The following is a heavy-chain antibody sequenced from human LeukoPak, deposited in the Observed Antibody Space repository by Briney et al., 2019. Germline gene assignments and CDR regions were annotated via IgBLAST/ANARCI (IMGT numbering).Heavy chain of an antibody. CDR1: GYTFTSYD. CDR3: LRGQRAGVYYYYYGMDV. V-gene: IGHV1-8*01. CDR2: MNPNSVNT. D-gene: IGHD6-19*01. Sequence: ASVKVSCKASGYTFTSYDINWVRQATGQGLEWMGWMNPNSVNTGYAPKFQGRVTMTRNTSISTAYMQLRSLRSENTAVYYFLRGQRAGVYYYYYGMDVWGRGTAVTVSS. J-gene: IGHJ6*02.